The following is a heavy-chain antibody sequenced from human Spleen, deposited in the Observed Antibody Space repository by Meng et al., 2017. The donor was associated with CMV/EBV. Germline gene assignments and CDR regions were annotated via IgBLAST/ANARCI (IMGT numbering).Heavy chain of an antibody. CDR3: ARAIAAAGYAWWFDP. Sequence: LETLSLTCAVYGGSFSGYYWSWIRQPPGKGLEWIGEINHSGSTNYNPSLKSRVTISVDTSKNQFSLKLSSVTAADTAVYYCARAIAAAGYAWWFDPWGQGTLVTVSS. J-gene: IGHJ5*02. CDR2: INHSGST. D-gene: IGHD6-13*01. V-gene: IGHV4-34*01. CDR1: GGSFSGYY.